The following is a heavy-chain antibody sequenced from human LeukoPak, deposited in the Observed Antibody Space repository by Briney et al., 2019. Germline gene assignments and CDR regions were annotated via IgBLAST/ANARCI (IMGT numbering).Heavy chain of an antibody. CDR3: ARDRGSGSYYLAFDY. CDR1: GGSISSGSYY. J-gene: IGHJ4*02. CDR2: IYTSGST. Sequence: SETLSLTCTVSGGSISSGSYYWSWIRQPAGKGLEWIGRIYTSGSTNYNPSLKSRVTISVDTSKNQFSLKLSSVTAADTAVYYCARDRGSGSYYLAFDYWGQGTLVTVSS. V-gene: IGHV4-61*02. D-gene: IGHD1-26*01.